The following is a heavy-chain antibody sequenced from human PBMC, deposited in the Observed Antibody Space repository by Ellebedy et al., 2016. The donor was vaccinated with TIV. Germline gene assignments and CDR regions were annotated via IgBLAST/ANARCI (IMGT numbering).Heavy chain of an antibody. CDR1: GFSFDGSS. J-gene: IGHJ4*02. CDR2: ISWDSYST. Sequence: GESLKISXAASGFSFDGSSMHWVRQVPGKGLEWVSYISWDSYSTSYLDSVKGRLTISRDNSEDSLYLQMHSLRTEDSAVYYCARPAGYCSGSGCFFDYWGPGTLVTVSP. D-gene: IGHD2-15*01. V-gene: IGHV3-43*01. CDR3: ARPAGYCSGSGCFFDY.